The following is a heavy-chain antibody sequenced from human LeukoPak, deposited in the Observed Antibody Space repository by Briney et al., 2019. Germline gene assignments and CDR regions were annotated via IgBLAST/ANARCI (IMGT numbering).Heavy chain of an antibody. CDR1: GYTFTDYY. CDR2: INPNSGGT. Sequence: ASVKVSCKASGYTFTDYYMHWVRQAPGQGLEWMGWINPNSGGTSYAQKFQGRVAMTRDTSISTAYMELSSLRSDDTAVYFCARVGTSWYMEYRFDPWGQGTLVTVSS. J-gene: IGHJ5*02. V-gene: IGHV1-2*02. D-gene: IGHD6-13*01. CDR3: ARVGTSWYMEYRFDP.